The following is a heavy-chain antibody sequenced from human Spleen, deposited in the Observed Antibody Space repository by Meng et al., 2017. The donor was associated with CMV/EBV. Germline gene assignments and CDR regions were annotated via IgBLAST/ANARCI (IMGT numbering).Heavy chain of an antibody. CDR3: ARGLTSSSGSFYAY. CDR1: GYTFTTYG. V-gene: IGHV1-18*01. J-gene: IGHJ4*02. CDR2: ISTYHGRT. D-gene: IGHD2/OR15-2a*01. Sequence: ASVKVSCKTSGYTFTTYGITWVRQAPGQGFEWMGWISTYHGRTKYADNFQGRVTMTTETSTSTVYMELRSLRSDDTALYYCARGLTSSSGSFYAYWGQGTLVTVSS.